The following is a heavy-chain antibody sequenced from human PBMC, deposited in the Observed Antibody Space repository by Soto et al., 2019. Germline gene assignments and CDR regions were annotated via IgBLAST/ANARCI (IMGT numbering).Heavy chain of an antibody. CDR3: ARLISGGRGVDH. CDR1: GDSVSSNIGA. J-gene: IGHJ4*02. D-gene: IGHD3-10*01. CDR2: TYYRSEWYN. Sequence: PSRTLSLPCAISGDSVSSNIGAWTWIRQSPSRGLEWLGRTYYRSEWYNDYSVSVKSRIRINPDTSKNQFSLQLDSVTPDDTALYYCARLISGGRGVDHWGQGTLVTVSS. V-gene: IGHV6-1*01.